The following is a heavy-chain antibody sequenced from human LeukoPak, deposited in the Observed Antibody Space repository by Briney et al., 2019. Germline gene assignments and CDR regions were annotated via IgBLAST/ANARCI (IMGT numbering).Heavy chain of an antibody. D-gene: IGHD3/OR15-3a*01. Sequence: PGGSLTLSCAASEFTFSSYNMNWVRQPPGKGLEWIGSIYYSGNTYYNASLKSQVSISIDTSKNQFSLRLTSVTAADTAVYYCARQTGSGLFILPGGQGTLVTVSS. CDR1: EFTFSSYN. J-gene: IGHJ4*02. CDR2: IYYSGNT. CDR3: ARQTGSGLFILP. V-gene: IGHV4-39*01.